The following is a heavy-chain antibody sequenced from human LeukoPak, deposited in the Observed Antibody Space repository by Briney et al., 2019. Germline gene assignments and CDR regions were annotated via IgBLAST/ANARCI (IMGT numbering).Heavy chain of an antibody. Sequence: GGSLRLSCAASGFLFSSYSMNWVRQAPGKGLEWVSSISSSGSYIYYADPVKGRFTISRDNAKNSLYLQMNSLRAEDTAVYYCARDKIPLDFYDSSGPSYYFDYWGQGTLVTVSS. J-gene: IGHJ4*02. V-gene: IGHV3-21*01. CDR2: ISSSGSYI. CDR1: GFLFSSYS. D-gene: IGHD3-22*01. CDR3: ARDKIPLDFYDSSGPSYYFDY.